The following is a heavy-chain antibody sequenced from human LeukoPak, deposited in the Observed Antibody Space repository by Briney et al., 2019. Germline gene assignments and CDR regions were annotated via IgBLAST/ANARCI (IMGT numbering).Heavy chain of an antibody. D-gene: IGHD5-18*01. V-gene: IGHV3-53*01. CDR2: IYPDANT. Sequence: GGSLRLSCAASDFTVSGNYMSWVRQAPGKGLEWVSVIYPDANTYYADSVKGRFTISGDSSKNILFLQMNALRPEDTAVYFCVGDTGMDDYWGQRTLVTVSS. CDR3: VGDTGMDDY. CDR1: DFTVSGNY. J-gene: IGHJ4*02.